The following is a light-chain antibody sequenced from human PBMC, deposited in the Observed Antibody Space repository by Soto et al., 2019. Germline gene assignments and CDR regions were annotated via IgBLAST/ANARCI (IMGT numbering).Light chain of an antibody. CDR3: SAYTTSSTWV. CDR2: DAR. J-gene: IGLJ3*02. V-gene: IGLV2-14*03. CDR1: SSDVGGYNY. Sequence: QSVLTQPASVSGSPGQSITISCTGTSSDVGGYNYVSWYQQHPGKAPKLMIYDARNRPSGFAHRFSGAKSGNTASLTISGLHAEDEADYYRSAYTTSSTWVFSGGTKLTGL.